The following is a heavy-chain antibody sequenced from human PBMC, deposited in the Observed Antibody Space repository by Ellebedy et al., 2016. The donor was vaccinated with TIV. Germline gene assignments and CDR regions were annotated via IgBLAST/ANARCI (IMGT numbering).Heavy chain of an antibody. Sequence: MPSETLSLTCTVPGGSISSYYWSRIRQPPGKGLEWIGYIYYSGSTNYNPSLKSRVTISVDTSKNQFSLKLSSVTAADTAVYYCARQRSSGWPLLVFDYWGQGTLVTVSS. CDR2: IYYSGST. V-gene: IGHV4-59*08. CDR1: GGSISSYY. D-gene: IGHD6-19*01. CDR3: ARQRSSGWPLLVFDY. J-gene: IGHJ4*02.